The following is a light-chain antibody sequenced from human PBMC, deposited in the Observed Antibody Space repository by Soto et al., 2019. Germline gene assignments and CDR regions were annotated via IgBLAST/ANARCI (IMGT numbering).Light chain of an antibody. CDR3: SSYTSSSTSPYV. Sequence: ALTQPASVSGSPGQSITISCTGTSSDVGGYNYVSWYQQHPGKAPKLMIYEVSNRPSGVSNRFFGSKSGNTASLTISGLQAEDEADYYCSSYTSSSTSPYVFGTGTKVTVL. J-gene: IGLJ1*01. CDR2: EVS. V-gene: IGLV2-14*01. CDR1: SSDVGGYNY.